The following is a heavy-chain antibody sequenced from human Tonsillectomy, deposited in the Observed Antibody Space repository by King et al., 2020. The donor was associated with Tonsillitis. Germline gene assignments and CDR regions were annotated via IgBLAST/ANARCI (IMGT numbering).Heavy chain of an antibody. CDR2: ISGSDGST. CDR3: AKNSGIYSY. V-gene: IGHV3-23*04. Sequence: VQLVESGGXLVQPGGSLRLSCGASGFTFSSNDMTWVRQAPGKGLEWLSGISGSDGSTYYADSVKGRFTISRDNSKNILYLQMNSLRVEDTAVYYCAKNSGIYSYWGHGTLVTVSS. J-gene: IGHJ4*01. D-gene: IGHD1-26*01. CDR1: GFTFSSND.